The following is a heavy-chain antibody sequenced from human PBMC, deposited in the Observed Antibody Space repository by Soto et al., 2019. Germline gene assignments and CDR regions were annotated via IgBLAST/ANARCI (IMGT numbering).Heavy chain of an antibody. CDR3: AKVVVAATRHTDFDS. J-gene: IGHJ4*02. V-gene: IGHV4-39*01. CDR2: IYYDGST. D-gene: IGHD2-15*01. CDR1: GGSIKSNNYY. Sequence: SETLSLTCTVSGGSIKSNNYYWAWIRQPPGKGLAWIASIYYDGSTYYNPSLKSRVTISIDTSKNQFSLRLRSVTAADTAIYYCAKVVVAATRHTDFDSWGQGTLVTVSS.